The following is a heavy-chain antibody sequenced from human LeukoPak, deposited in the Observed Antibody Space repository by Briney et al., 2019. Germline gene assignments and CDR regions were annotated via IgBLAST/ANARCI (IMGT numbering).Heavy chain of an antibody. CDR1: GGSISSGGYY. J-gene: IGHJ4*02. Sequence: KPSETLSLTCTVSGGSISSGGYYWSWIRQHPGKGLDWIGYIYNSGSTYYNPSLRSRVTISLDTSKNQFSLKLSSVTAADTAVFYRARGKAAAGFFNVIFDYWGQGTLAPVSS. CDR2: IYNSGST. V-gene: IGHV4-31*03. D-gene: IGHD6-13*01. CDR3: ARGKAAAGFFNVIFDY.